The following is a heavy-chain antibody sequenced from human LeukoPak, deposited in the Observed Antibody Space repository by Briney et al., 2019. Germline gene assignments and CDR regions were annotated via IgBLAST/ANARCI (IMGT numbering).Heavy chain of an antibody. V-gene: IGHV4-59*12. CDR1: GGSISSYY. CDR2: IYYSGST. J-gene: IGHJ4*02. CDR3: ARGGSSWFFDY. D-gene: IGHD6-13*01. Sequence: SETLSLTCTVSGGSISSYYWSWIRQPPGKGLEWIGYIYYSGSTNYNPSLKSRVSISVDTSKNQFSLNLTSVTAADTAVYYCARGGSSWFFDYWGQGTLVTVSS.